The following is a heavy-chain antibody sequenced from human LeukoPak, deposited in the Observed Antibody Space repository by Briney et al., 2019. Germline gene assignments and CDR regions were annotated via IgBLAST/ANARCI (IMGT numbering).Heavy chain of an antibody. Sequence: AASVKVSCKASGGTFSSYAISWVRQAPGQGLEWMGGIIPIFGTANYAQKFQGRVTITADESTSTAYMELSSLRSEDTAVYYCARDSPPAPGSYDILTWGQGTLVTVSS. CDR2: IIPIFGTA. CDR3: ARDSPPAPGSYDILT. D-gene: IGHD3-9*01. CDR1: GGTFSSYA. J-gene: IGHJ4*02. V-gene: IGHV1-69*13.